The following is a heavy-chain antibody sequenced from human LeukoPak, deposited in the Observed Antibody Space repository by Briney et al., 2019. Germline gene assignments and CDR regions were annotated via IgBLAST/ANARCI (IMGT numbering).Heavy chain of an antibody. CDR1: GFTFSNYE. CDR2: ISSSGSAI. Sequence: GGSLRLSCEGSGFTFSNYEMNWVRQAPGKGLEWVSHISSSGSAIHYADSVKGRFTISRDNAKNSLYLQLNSLRAEDTAVYYCAREGPLVAPDSFDIWGQGTMVIVSS. V-gene: IGHV3-48*03. D-gene: IGHD2-8*02. CDR3: AREGPLVAPDSFDI. J-gene: IGHJ3*02.